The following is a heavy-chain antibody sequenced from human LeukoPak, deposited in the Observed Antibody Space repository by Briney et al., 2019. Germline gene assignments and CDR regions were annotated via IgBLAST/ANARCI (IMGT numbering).Heavy chain of an antibody. V-gene: IGHV4-4*02. CDR2: IYHSGST. CDR1: GGSISSSNW. J-gene: IGHJ4*02. CDR3: ARDRGYGDSFDY. D-gene: IGHD4-17*01. Sequence: SETLSLTCAVSGGSISSSNWWSWVRQPPGKGLEWIGEIYHSGSTNSNPSLKSRVTISVDKSKNQFSLKLSSVTAADTAVYYCARDRGYGDSFDYWGQGTLVTVSS.